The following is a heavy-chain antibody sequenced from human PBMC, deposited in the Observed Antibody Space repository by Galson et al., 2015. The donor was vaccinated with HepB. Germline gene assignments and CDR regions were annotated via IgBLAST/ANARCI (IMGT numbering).Heavy chain of an antibody. Sequence: SVKVSCKASGYTFTSYAIHWVRQAPGQRLEWMGWINAGNGNTKYSQKLQGRVTITRDTSASTAYMELSSLRSEDTAVYYCARQYSSGWTAGAFDIWGQGTRVTVSS. J-gene: IGHJ3*02. CDR2: INAGNGNT. D-gene: IGHD6-19*01. CDR3: ARQYSSGWTAGAFDI. V-gene: IGHV1-3*01. CDR1: GYTFTSYA.